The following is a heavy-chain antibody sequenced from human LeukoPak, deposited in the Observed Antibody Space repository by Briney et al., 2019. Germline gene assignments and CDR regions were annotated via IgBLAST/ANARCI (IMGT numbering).Heavy chain of an antibody. CDR2: ISYDGSNK. D-gene: IGHD1-1*01. CDR1: GFTFSSYA. CDR3: ARENEGPSAVGDYYYYGMDV. V-gene: IGHV3-30-3*01. Sequence: PGGSLRLSCAASGFTFSSYAMHWVRQAPGKGLEWVAVISYDGSNKYYADSVKGRFTISRDNSKNTLYLQMNSLRAEDTAVYYCARENEGPSAVGDYYYYGMDVWGQGTTVTVSS. J-gene: IGHJ6*02.